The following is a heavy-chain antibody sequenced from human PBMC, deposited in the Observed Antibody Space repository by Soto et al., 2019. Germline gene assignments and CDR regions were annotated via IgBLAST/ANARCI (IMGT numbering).Heavy chain of an antibody. J-gene: IGHJ6*02. CDR3: ARHSGSYYYYYYYGMDV. CDR1: GGSISSSSYY. Sequence: SETQSVTCTVSGGSISSSSYYWGWIRQPPGKGLEWIGSIYYSGSTYYNPSLKSRVTISVDTSKNQFSMKLSSVTAADTAVYYCARHSGSYYYYYYYGMDVWCQWTTVTVSS. CDR2: IYYSGST. D-gene: IGHD1-26*01. V-gene: IGHV4-39*01.